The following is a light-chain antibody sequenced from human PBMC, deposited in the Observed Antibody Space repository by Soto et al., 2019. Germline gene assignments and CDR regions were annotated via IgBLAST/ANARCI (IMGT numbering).Light chain of an antibody. CDR2: DAS. V-gene: IGKV3-11*01. Sequence: EIVLTQPAATLSLSPGERATLSCRASQSVSSYLAWYQRKPGQAPRLLIYDASNRATGIPARFSGSGSGTDFTLTISSLEPEDFAVYYCQQRSNWPPLFGQGTRLEIK. CDR1: QSVSSY. J-gene: IGKJ5*01. CDR3: QQRSNWPPL.